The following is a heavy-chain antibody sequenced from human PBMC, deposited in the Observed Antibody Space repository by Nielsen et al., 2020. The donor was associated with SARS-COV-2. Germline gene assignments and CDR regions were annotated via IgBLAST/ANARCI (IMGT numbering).Heavy chain of an antibody. J-gene: IGHJ4*02. CDR2: LSSDGSRP. CDR3: VRVRDDGYYYDTGPFDY. Sequence: GGSLRLSCAASGFTFSNYAMSWVRQAPGKGLAWVSRLSSDGSRPTYADSVKGRFTISRDIAKNTLYLQMNSLSAEDTAVYFCVRVRDDGYYYDTGPFDYWGQGTLVTVSS. CDR1: GFTFSNYA. V-gene: IGHV3-74*01. D-gene: IGHD3-22*01.